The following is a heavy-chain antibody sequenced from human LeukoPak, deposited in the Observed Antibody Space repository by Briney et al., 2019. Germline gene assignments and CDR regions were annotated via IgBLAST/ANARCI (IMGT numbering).Heavy chain of an antibody. CDR1: GGSISSSSYY. D-gene: IGHD1-26*01. CDR2: IYYSGST. J-gene: IGHJ4*02. Sequence: SETLSLTCTVSGGSISSSSYYWGWIRQPPGKGLEWIESIYYSGSTYYNPSLKSRVTISVDTSKNQFSLKLSSVTAADTAVYYCARLVVGATTRFSWYFDYWGQGTLVTVSS. CDR3: ARLVVGATTRFSWYFDY. V-gene: IGHV4-39*01.